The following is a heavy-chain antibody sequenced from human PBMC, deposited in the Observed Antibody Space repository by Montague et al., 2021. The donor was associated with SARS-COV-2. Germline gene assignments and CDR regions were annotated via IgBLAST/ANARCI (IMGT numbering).Heavy chain of an antibody. Sequence: SETLSLTCSVSGGSISTSNYYWGWIRQPPGKGLEWIGSVYYSGSTYYNPPLKSRVTVSVDTSKNQFSLKISSVTAADTAVYSCAGQSASSPFDHWGQGTLVTVSS. CDR1: GGSISTSNYY. CDR3: AGQSASSPFDH. CDR2: VYYSGST. V-gene: IGHV4-39*01. J-gene: IGHJ4*02. D-gene: IGHD6-13*01.